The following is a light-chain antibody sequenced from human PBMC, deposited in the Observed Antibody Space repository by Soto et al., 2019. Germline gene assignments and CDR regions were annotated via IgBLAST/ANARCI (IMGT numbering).Light chain of an antibody. Sequence: DIQMTQSPSSVSASVGDRVTITCRATQVISSWLAWYQQKPGKAPKLLIYATSNLQSGVPSRFSGSGSGTDFPLPITSLQPEDFATYYCQQANSFPYTFGQGTKLEIK. CDR3: QQANSFPYT. J-gene: IGKJ2*01. V-gene: IGKV1-12*01. CDR2: ATS. CDR1: QVISSW.